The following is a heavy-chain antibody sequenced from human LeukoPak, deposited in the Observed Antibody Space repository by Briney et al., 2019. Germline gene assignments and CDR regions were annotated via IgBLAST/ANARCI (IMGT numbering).Heavy chain of an antibody. CDR3: ARAPVTSCRGAFCYPFDI. Sequence: GGSLRLSCAASGFTFSSYAMSWVRQAPGKGLEWVSATSSSDAGTYHAESVRGRFTISRDNSKNTLYLQMNSLRADDAAVYYCARAPVTSCRGAFCYPFDIWGQGTLVTVSS. CDR1: GFTFSSYA. V-gene: IGHV3-23*01. CDR2: TSSSDAGT. D-gene: IGHD2-15*01. J-gene: IGHJ4*02.